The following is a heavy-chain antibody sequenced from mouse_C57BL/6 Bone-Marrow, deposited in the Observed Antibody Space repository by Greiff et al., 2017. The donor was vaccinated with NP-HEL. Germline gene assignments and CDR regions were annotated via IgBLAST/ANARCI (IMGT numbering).Heavy chain of an antibody. D-gene: IGHD1-1*01. CDR2: LDPSDSYT. Sequence: QVQLQQPGAELVMPGASVKLSCKASGYTFTSYWMHWVKQRPGQGLEWIGELDPSDSYTNYNQKFKGKSTLTVDKSSSTAYMQLSSLTSEDSAVYYCARGTTVYFDYWGQGTTLTVSS. CDR3: ARGTTVYFDY. CDR1: GYTFTSYW. V-gene: IGHV1-69*01. J-gene: IGHJ2*01.